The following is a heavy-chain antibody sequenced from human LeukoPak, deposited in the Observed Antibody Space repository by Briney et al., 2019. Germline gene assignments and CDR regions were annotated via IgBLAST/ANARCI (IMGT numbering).Heavy chain of an antibody. V-gene: IGHV1-2*02. Sequence: GASVKVSCEASGYTFTGYYMHWVRQAPGQGLEWMGWINPNSGGTNYAQKFQGRVTMTRDTSISTAYMELSRLRSDDTAVYYCARRYKSGSYYRYYFDYWGQGTLVTVSS. D-gene: IGHD1-26*01. CDR3: ARRYKSGSYYRYYFDY. CDR2: INPNSGGT. CDR1: GYTFTGYY. J-gene: IGHJ4*02.